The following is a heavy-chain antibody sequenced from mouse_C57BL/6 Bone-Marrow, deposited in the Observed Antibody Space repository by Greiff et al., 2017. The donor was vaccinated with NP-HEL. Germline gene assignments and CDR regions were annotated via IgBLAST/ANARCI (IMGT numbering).Heavy chain of an antibody. CDR3: ARSHYGYHFAY. CDR1: GYAFTNYL. D-gene: IGHD2-2*01. J-gene: IGHJ3*01. Sequence: QVQLKQSGAELVRPGTSVKVSCKASGYAFTNYLIEWVKQRPGQGLEWIGVINPGSGGTNYNEKFKGKATLTADKSSSTAYMQLSSLTSEYSAVYFCARSHYGYHFAYWGQGTLVTVSA. CDR2: INPGSGGT. V-gene: IGHV1-54*01.